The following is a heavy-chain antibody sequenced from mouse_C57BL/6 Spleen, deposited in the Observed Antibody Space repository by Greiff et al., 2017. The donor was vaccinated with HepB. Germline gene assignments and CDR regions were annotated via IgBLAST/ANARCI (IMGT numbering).Heavy chain of an antibody. Sequence: EVHLVESGGGLVQPGGSLKLSCAASGFTFSDYYMYWVRQTPEKRLEWVAYISNGGGSTYYPDTVKGRFTISRDNAKNTLYLQMSRLKSEDTAMYYCARRNWDWYFDVWGTGTTVTVSS. V-gene: IGHV5-12*01. CDR1: GFTFSDYY. J-gene: IGHJ1*03. CDR3: ARRNWDWYFDV. D-gene: IGHD4-1*01. CDR2: ISNGGGST.